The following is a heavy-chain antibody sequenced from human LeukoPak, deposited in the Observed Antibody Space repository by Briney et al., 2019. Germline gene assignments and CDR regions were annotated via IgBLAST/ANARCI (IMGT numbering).Heavy chain of an antibody. CDR2: IKQDESEK. V-gene: IGHV3-7*01. Sequence: GGSLRLSCATSGFSFGSYWMSWVRQAPGKGLEWVANIKQDESEKYYVDSVKGRFTISRDNAKKSLYLQMNSLRAEDTAVYYCARDLVVVLTTTVASGYWGQGTLVTVSS. CDR1: GFSFGSYW. J-gene: IGHJ4*02. D-gene: IGHD4-23*01. CDR3: ARDLVVVLTTTVASGY.